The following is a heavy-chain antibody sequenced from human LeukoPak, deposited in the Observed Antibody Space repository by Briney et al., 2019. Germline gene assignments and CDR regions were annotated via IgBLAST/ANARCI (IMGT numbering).Heavy chain of an antibody. Sequence: KPSETLSLTCAVSGGSISSSNWWSWVRQPPGKGLEWIGEIYHTGSTKYNPSLKSRVTISVDKSKNQFSLNLTSVTAADTAVYYCARGGTAGTLWDWFDPWGQGTLVTVSS. CDR3: ARGGTAGTLWDWFDP. CDR2: IYHTGST. CDR1: GGSISSSNW. V-gene: IGHV4-4*02. J-gene: IGHJ5*02. D-gene: IGHD1-1*01.